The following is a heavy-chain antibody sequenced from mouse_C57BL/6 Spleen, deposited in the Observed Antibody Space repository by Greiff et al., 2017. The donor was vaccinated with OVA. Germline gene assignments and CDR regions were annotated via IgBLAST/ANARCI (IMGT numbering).Heavy chain of an antibody. CDR1: GYAFTNYL. Sequence: VQLQQPGAELVMPGTSVKVSCKASGYAFTNYLIEWVKQRPGQGLEWIGVINPGSGGTNYNEKFKGKATLTADKSSSTAYMQLSSLTSEDSAVYFCARGDYSNYGWYFDVWGTGTTVTVSS. CDR2: INPGSGGT. J-gene: IGHJ1*03. V-gene: IGHV1-54*01. D-gene: IGHD2-5*01. CDR3: ARGDYSNYGWYFDV.